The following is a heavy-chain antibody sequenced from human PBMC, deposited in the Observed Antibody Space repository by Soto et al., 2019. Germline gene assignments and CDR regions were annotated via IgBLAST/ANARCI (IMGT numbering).Heavy chain of an antibody. CDR1: GGSISSYY. Sequence: SETLSLTCTVSGGSISSYYWSWIRQPPGKGLEWIGYIYYSGSTNYNPSLKSRVTISVDTSKNQFSLKLSSVTAADTAVYYCARRYYGSGSWPGAFDIWGQGTMVTVSS. D-gene: IGHD3-10*01. J-gene: IGHJ3*02. CDR2: IYYSGST. V-gene: IGHV4-59*08. CDR3: ARRYYGSGSWPGAFDI.